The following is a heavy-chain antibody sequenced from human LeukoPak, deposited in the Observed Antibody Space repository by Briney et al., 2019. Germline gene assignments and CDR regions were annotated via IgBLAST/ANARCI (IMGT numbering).Heavy chain of an antibody. CDR1: GFTFSSYG. CDR2: IRYDGSNK. Sequence: GGSLRLSCAVSGFTFSSYGMHWVRQAPGKGLEWVAFIRYDGSNKYYADSVKGRFTISRDNSKNTLYLQMNSLRAEDTAVYYCAKGRIVLRYFDWLPPTNWGQGTLVTVSS. CDR3: AKGRIVLRYFDWLPPTN. J-gene: IGHJ4*02. V-gene: IGHV3-30*02. D-gene: IGHD3-9*01.